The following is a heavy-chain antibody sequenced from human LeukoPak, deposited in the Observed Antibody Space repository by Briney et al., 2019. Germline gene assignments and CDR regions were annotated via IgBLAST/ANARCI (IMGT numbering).Heavy chain of an antibody. CDR1: GFTFSNAW. J-gene: IGHJ6*03. Sequence: GGSLRLSCAASGFTFSNAWMSWIRQAPGKGLEWVGRIKSKADGGTTDYAAPVKGRFTISRDDSKNTLYLQMNSLKTEDTAVYCCTTVSELFLESLPPSYYYYMDVWGKGTTVTVSS. V-gene: IGHV3-15*01. CDR3: TTVSELFLESLPPSYYYYMDV. CDR2: IKSKADGGTT. D-gene: IGHD3-3*01.